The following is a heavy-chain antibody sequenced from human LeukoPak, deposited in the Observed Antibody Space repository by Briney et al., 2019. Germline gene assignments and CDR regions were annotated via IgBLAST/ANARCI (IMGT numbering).Heavy chain of an antibody. J-gene: IGHJ4*02. CDR2: IYPGDSDT. Sequence: GESLKISCKGFGYSFTSYWIGWVRQMPGKGLEWMGIIYPGDSDTRYSPSFQGQVTISADKSISTAYLQWSSLKASDTAMYHCARRRDGYNSRGWDFDYWGQGTLVTVSS. CDR3: ARRRDGYNSRGWDFDY. V-gene: IGHV5-51*01. CDR1: GYSFTSYW. D-gene: IGHD5-24*01.